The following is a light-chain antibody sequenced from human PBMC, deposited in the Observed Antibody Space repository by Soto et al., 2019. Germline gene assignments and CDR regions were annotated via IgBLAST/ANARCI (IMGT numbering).Light chain of an antibody. Sequence: EIVVTQSPATLSVSPGERATLSCRASQSVGSNLAWYMQKPGQAPRLLIYGASTRATGIPARFSGSGSGTEFTLTISSLQSEDFAVYYCQQYNNWPLTFGGGTKVEIK. J-gene: IGKJ4*01. CDR1: QSVGSN. CDR2: GAS. CDR3: QQYNNWPLT. V-gene: IGKV3-15*01.